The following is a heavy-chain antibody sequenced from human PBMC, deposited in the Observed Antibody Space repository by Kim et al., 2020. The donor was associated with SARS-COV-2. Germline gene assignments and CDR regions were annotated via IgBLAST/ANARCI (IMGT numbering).Heavy chain of an antibody. J-gene: IGHJ4*01. CDR2: ITGSSSYT. V-gene: IGHV3-21*01. CDR3: ARAMVVMVTATQYHFDY. D-gene: IGHD2-21*02. Sequence: GGSLRLSCAASAFTFSNYSMNWVRQAPGKGLEWVSCITGSSSYTYCADSVRGRFTISRDNAKNSLYLQMNNLRAEDTAVYYCARAMVVMVTATQYHFDY. CDR1: AFTFSNYS.